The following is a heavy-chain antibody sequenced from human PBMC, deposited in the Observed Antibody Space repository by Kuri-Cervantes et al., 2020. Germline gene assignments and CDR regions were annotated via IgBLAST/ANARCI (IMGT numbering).Heavy chain of an antibody. D-gene: IGHD1-1*01. Sequence: GSLRLSCTVSGGSISSYYWSWIRQPPGKGLEWIGYIYYSGSTNYNPSLKSRVTISVDTSKNQFSLKLSSVTAADTAVYYCARGSLERAYWGQGTLVTVSS. J-gene: IGHJ4*02. V-gene: IGHV4-59*01. CDR1: GGSISSYY. CDR3: ARGSLERAY. CDR2: IYYSGST.